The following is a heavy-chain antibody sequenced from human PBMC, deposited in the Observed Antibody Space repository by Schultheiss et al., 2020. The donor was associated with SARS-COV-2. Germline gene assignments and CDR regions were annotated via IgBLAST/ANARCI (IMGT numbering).Heavy chain of an antibody. D-gene: IGHD3-22*01. J-gene: IGHJ6*02. Sequence: GGSLRLSCAASGFTFSSYSMNWVRQAPGKGLEWVSVIYSGGSTYYADSVKGRFTISRDNSKNTLYLQMNSLRAEDTAVYYCARIYDRYYGMDVWGQGTTVTVSS. CDR1: GFTFSSYS. CDR2: IYSGGST. CDR3: ARIYDRYYGMDV. V-gene: IGHV3-66*02.